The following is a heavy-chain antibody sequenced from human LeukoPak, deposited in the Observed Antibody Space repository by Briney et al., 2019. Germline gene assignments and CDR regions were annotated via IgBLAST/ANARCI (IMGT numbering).Heavy chain of an antibody. D-gene: IGHD3-16*01. CDR3: AKDVSFVDGGSAEAFDI. J-gene: IGHJ3*02. CDR2: ISSKSRHI. V-gene: IGHV3-21*04. Sequence: GGSLTLSCAASGFTFSSNSLNWVRPAQGKGLEWVSSISSKSRHIYYEDSLKGRFTISRDIAKNCLYLKMNGVRAEDTAVYYCAKDVSFVDGGSAEAFDIWGQGTLVTVSS. CDR1: GFTFSSNS.